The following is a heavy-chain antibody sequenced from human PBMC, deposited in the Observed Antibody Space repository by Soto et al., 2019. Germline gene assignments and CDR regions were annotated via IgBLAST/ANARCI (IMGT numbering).Heavy chain of an antibody. Sequence: QVQLQQWGAGLLKPSETLSLTCAVYGGSVSSSSNYYWSWIRQPPAKGLEWIGEMSHSGGTHFNPSLKSRVTISVDTSKNQFSLKMSSVTAADTALYYCARVERGTATTVVDAFDIWGPGTMVTVSS. CDR1: GGSVSSSSNYY. CDR2: MSHSGGT. V-gene: IGHV4-34*01. CDR3: ARVERGTATTVVDAFDI. D-gene: IGHD1-1*01. J-gene: IGHJ3*02.